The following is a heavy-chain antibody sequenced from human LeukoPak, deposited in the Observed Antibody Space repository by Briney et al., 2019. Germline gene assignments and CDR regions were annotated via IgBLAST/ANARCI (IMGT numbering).Heavy chain of an antibody. CDR2: CRTYIGVT. CDR3: ARDSDYSGNGNGDWFDP. D-gene: IGHD4-11*01. CDR1: GFRFKSFG. V-gene: IGHV1-18*04. J-gene: IGHJ5*02. Sequence: ASVNVSCKASGFRFKSFGVSWVRQPPGQGHEWMGWCRTYIGVTHYAEKFEHRVTMTLDTYTTAAYMEVRSLRYDDTAVYYCARDSDYSGNGNGDWFDPWGQGTVVTVSS.